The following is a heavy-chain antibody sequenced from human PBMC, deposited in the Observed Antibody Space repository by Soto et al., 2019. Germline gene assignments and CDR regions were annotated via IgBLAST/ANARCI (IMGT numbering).Heavy chain of an antibody. CDR3: AGSTHYFDSGSYPY. Sequence: GGSLRLSCSASGFTISSYAMHWVRQAPGKGLEWVSGFSGSAGGAFYADSVKGRFTISRDNPKNTLYLQMNSLRAEDTAIYYCAGSTHYFDSGSYPYWGQGTQVTVSS. CDR1: GFTISSYA. D-gene: IGHD3-10*01. J-gene: IGHJ4*02. V-gene: IGHV3-23*01. CDR2: FSGSAGGA.